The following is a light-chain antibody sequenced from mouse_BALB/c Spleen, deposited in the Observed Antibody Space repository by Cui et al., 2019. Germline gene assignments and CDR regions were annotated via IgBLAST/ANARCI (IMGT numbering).Light chain of an antibody. V-gene: IGKV4-59*01. Sequence: QFVLPQSQAIMSASPGEKVTMTCSASSSVSYLHWYQQKSGTSPKRWIYDTSKLASGVPARFSGSGSGTSYSLTISSMEAEDAATYYCQQWSSNPPTFGAGTKLELK. J-gene: IGKJ5*01. CDR1: SSVSY. CDR2: DTS. CDR3: QQWSSNPPT.